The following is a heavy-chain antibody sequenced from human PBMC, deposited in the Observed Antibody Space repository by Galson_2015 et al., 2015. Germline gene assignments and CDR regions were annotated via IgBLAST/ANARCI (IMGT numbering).Heavy chain of an antibody. V-gene: IGHV4-34*01. CDR3: VRMSSQRRPFSSRDVEA. Sequence: SETLSLTCAVSNGSFTDSYWTWIRQPPGKGLEWVGEIDPSRNTNYNPSLTTRVSLSLDTSKTHFQLTLTPVTAADTAVYFCVRMSSQRRPFSSRDVEAWGQGTLVTVSS. D-gene: IGHD2-2*01. J-gene: IGHJ5*02. CDR2: IDPSRNT. CDR1: NGSFTDSY.